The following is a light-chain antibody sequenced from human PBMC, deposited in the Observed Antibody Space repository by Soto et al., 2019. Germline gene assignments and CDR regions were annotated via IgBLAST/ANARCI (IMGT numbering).Light chain of an antibody. J-gene: IGKJ1*01. CDR3: PQYGTSPWA. CDR2: AAS. Sequence: DIVLTQSPGTLSLSPGERATLSCRASQSFSDNFLAWYQQKPGQAPRLLIYAASSRATGIPDRFSGSGSETDFTLTITRLEPEDSAVYYCPQYGTSPWAFGQGTKVEIK. CDR1: QSFSDNF. V-gene: IGKV3-20*01.